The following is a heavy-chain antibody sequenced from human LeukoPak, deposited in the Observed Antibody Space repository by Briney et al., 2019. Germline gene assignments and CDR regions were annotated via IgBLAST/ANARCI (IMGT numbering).Heavy chain of an antibody. Sequence: SVKVSCKASGGTFSSYAISWVRQAPGQGLEWMGGIIPIFGTANYAQKFQGRVTITADKSTSTAYMELRSLRSDDTAVYYCARDSRDYYGSNDYWGQGTLVTVSS. D-gene: IGHD3-10*01. V-gene: IGHV1-69*06. CDR1: GGTFSSYA. J-gene: IGHJ4*02. CDR2: IIPIFGTA. CDR3: ARDSRDYYGSNDY.